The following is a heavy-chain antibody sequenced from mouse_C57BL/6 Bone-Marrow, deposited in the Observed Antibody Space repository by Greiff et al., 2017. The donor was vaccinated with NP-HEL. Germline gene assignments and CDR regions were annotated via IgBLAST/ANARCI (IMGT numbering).Heavy chain of an antibody. J-gene: IGHJ4*01. CDR3: ARRLRLTHYYAMDY. CDR1: GFTFSSYT. V-gene: IGHV5-9*01. D-gene: IGHD2-2*01. Sequence: EVQLVESGGGLVKPGGSLKLSCAASGFTFSSYTMSWVRQTPEKRLEWVATISGGGGNTYYPDSVKGRFTISRDNAKNTLYLQMSSLRSEDTALYYCARRLRLTHYYAMDYWGQGTSVTVSS. CDR2: ISGGGGNT.